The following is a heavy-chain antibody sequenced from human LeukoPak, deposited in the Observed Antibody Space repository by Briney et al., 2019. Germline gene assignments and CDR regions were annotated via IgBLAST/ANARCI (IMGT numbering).Heavy chain of an antibody. CDR3: AREISTMILVVMGMDV. V-gene: IGHV3-33*01. J-gene: IGHJ6*02. CDR2: IWYDGSNK. Sequence: GGSLRLSCAASGFTFSSYAMHWVRQAPGKGLEWVAVIWYDGSNKYYADSVKGRFTISRDNSKNTLYLQMNSLRAEDTAVYYCAREISTMILVVMGMDVWGQGTTVTVSS. CDR1: GFTFSSYA. D-gene: IGHD3-22*01.